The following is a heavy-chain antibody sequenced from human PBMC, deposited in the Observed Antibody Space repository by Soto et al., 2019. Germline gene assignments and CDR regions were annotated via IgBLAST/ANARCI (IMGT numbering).Heavy chain of an antibody. J-gene: IGHJ5*02. Sequence: TLSLTCTVSGDSISSGGSYWNWIRQRPGKGLEWMGYIYYSGSSYYTPSLRSRVTISVDTSKNQFSLRLSSVTAADTAVYYCAREEPYCSSTSCYNWFDPWGQGTLVTVSS. CDR2: IYYSGSS. D-gene: IGHD2-2*01. V-gene: IGHV4-31*03. CDR1: GDSISSGGSY. CDR3: AREEPYCSSTSCYNWFDP.